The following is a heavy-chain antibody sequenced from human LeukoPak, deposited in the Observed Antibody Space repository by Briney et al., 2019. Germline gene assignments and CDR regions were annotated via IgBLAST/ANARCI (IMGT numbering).Heavy chain of an antibody. J-gene: IGHJ4*02. D-gene: IGHD4-17*01. V-gene: IGHV3-21*01. CDR3: ARDPTRYLRYGYFDY. CDR2: INNIATHS. CDR1: GFTFTDSA. Sequence: PGESLRLPCAGSGFTFTDSAINWVRQAPGKGLEWVSSINNIATHSYYAASVKGRFSISRDDAKNSVYLQMHSLRAEDTAIYYCARDPTRYLRYGYFDYWGQGAQVTVSS.